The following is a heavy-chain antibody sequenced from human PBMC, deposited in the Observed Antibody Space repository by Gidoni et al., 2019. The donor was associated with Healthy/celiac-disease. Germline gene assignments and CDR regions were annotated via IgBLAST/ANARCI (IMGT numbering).Heavy chain of an antibody. CDR2: ISSRSSYI. CDR3: ARVSHRIGDAFDI. D-gene: IGHD2-15*01. V-gene: IGHV3-21*01. Sequence: EVQLVEYGGGLVKPGGSLRLSSAASRFTFSSYSMNWVRQAPGKGLEWVSSISSRSSYIYYAGSVKGRFTISRDNAKNSLYLQMNSLRAEDTAVYYCARVSHRIGDAFDIWGQGTMVTVSS. CDR1: RFTFSSYS. J-gene: IGHJ3*02.